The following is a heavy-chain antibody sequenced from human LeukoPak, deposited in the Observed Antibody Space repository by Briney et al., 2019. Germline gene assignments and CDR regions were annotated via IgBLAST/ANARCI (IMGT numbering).Heavy chain of an antibody. V-gene: IGHV3-49*04. Sequence: GGSLRLSCAASGFTFTSHWMSWVRQAPGKGLEWVGFIRSKAYGGTTEYAASVKGRFTISRDDSKSIAYLQMNSLKTEDTAVYYCTRLVGDDFWSGYSNAFDIWGQWTMVTVSS. CDR3: TRLVGDDFWSGYSNAFDI. CDR2: IRSKAYGGTT. J-gene: IGHJ3*02. D-gene: IGHD3-3*01. CDR1: GFTFTSHW.